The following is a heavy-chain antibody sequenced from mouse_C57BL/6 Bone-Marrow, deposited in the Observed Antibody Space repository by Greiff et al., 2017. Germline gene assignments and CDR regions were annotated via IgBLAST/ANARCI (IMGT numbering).Heavy chain of an antibody. CDR2: IYPRSGNT. CDR3: ARDYGDDEFAY. V-gene: IGHV1-81*01. CDR1: GYTFTSYG. Sequence: QVQLKESGAELARPGASVKLSCKASGYTFTSYGISWVKQRTGQGLEWIGEIYPRSGNTYYNEKFKGKATLTADKSSSTAYMELRSLTSEDSAVYFCARDYGDDEFAYWGQGTLVTVSA. D-gene: IGHD2-2*01. J-gene: IGHJ3*01.